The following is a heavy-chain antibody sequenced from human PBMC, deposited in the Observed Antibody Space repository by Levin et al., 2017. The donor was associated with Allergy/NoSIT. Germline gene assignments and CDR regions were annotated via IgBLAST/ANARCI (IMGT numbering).Heavy chain of an antibody. V-gene: IGHV5-51*01. CDR2: IYPGDSDT. J-gene: IGHJ4*02. D-gene: IGHD6-13*01. CDR3: ARGTVAAAGAPQFDY. CDR1: GYSFTSYW. Sequence: KVSCKGSGYSFTSYWIGWVRQMPGKGLEWMGIIYPGDSDTRYSPSFQGQVTISADKSISTAYLQWSSLKASDTAMYYCARGTVAAAGAPQFDYWGQGTLVTVSS.